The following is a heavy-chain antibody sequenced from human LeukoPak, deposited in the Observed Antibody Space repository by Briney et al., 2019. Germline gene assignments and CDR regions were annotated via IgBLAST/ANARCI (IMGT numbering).Heavy chain of an antibody. D-gene: IGHD3-10*01. Sequence: GRSLRLSCAASGFTFDDYAMHWVRQAPGKGLEWVSGISWNSGSIGYADSVKGRFTISRDNAKNSLYLQMNSLRAEDTALYYCAKDTHITMVREGAFDIWGQGTMVTVSS. CDR3: AKDTHITMVREGAFDI. J-gene: IGHJ3*02. CDR1: GFTFDDYA. V-gene: IGHV3-9*01. CDR2: ISWNSGSI.